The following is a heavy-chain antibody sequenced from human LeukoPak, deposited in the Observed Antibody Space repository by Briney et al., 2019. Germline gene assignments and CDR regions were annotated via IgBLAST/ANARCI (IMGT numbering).Heavy chain of an antibody. CDR1: GFTISSNY. CDR3: AREMYSSSWSSYYYGMDV. V-gene: IGHV3-53*01. CDR2: IYTGGNT. D-gene: IGHD6-13*01. Sequence: GGSLRLSCAASGFTISSNYMSWVRQASGKGLEWVSIIYTGGNTLYADSVKGRFTISRDNSKNTVYLQMNSLRDEDTAVYYCAREMYSSSWSSYYYGMDVWGQGTTVTVSS. J-gene: IGHJ6*02.